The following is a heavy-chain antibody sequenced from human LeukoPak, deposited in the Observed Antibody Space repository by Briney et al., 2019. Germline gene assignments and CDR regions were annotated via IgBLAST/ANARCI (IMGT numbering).Heavy chain of an antibody. Sequence: ASVKVSCKASGYTFTSYYMHWVRQAPGQGLEWMGIINPSGGSTSYAQKFQGRVTMTRDTSTSTVYMELSSLRSEDTAVYYCARAGYCSSTSCYPDPVYYYYYGMDVWGQGTTVTVSS. J-gene: IGHJ6*02. V-gene: IGHV1-46*01. D-gene: IGHD2-2*01. CDR2: INPSGGST. CDR1: GYTFTSYY. CDR3: ARAGYCSSTSCYPDPVYYYYYGMDV.